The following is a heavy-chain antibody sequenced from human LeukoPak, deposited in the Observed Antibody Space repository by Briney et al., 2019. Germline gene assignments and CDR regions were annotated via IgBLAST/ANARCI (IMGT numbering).Heavy chain of an antibody. Sequence: GGSLRLSCAASGFTFSTYAMSWVRQAPGKGLEWVSGVSGNGGRSDYADSVKGRFTISRDNSKNSLFLQMNSLRAEDTAVYYCASGYDGGGFYDYWGQGTLVTVSS. CDR3: ASGYDGGGFYDY. J-gene: IGHJ4*02. D-gene: IGHD3-22*01. CDR2: VSGNGGRS. CDR1: GFTFSTYA. V-gene: IGHV3-23*01.